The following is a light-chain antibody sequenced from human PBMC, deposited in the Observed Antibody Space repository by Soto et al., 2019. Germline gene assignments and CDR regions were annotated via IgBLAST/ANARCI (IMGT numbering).Light chain of an antibody. CDR2: LGS. CDR3: MQRLQTPHT. V-gene: IGKV2-28*01. CDR1: QSLLHSNGYNY. Sequence: DIVMTQSPLALPVTSGEPASISCRSAQSLLHSNGYNYLDWYLQKPGQSPQLLIYLGSSRSSGVPVRSSVSRLGTDVLLKISCVDAEDVGVYYRMQRLQTPHTFR. J-gene: IGKJ3*01.